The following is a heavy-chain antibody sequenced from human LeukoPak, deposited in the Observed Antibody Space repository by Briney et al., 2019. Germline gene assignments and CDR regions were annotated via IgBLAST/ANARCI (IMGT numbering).Heavy chain of an antibody. Sequence: PSETLSLTCTVSGGSISSSSYYWGWIRQPPGKGLEWLRSIYYSGSTYYNPPLKSRVTISLDTSKNQFSLRLSSVTAADTAVYYCARHRLARGRLTAFDIWGQGKMVTVSS. CDR3: ARHRLARGRLTAFDI. CDR1: GGSISSSSYY. CDR2: IYYSGST. D-gene: IGHD3-10*01. V-gene: IGHV4-39*01. J-gene: IGHJ3*02.